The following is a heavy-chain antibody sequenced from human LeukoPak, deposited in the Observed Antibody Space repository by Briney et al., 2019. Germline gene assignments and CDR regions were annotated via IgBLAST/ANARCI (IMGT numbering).Heavy chain of an antibody. J-gene: IGHJ4*02. CDR3: ARSGSGWFDF. CDR1: GFTFSHHG. CDR2: ISFDGSDH. V-gene: IGHV3-30*03. D-gene: IGHD6-19*01. Sequence: GGSLRLSCAATGFTFSHHGMHWVRQAPGKGLEWVAAISFDGSDHYYADSVKGRSTISRDNSKNTVYFQMNSLRVEDTAVYYCARSGSGWFDFWGQGTLVTVSS.